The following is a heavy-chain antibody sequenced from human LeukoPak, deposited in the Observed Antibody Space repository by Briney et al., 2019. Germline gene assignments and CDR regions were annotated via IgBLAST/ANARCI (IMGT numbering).Heavy chain of an antibody. CDR3: ARSLYCSGGSCYYYYYGMDV. CDR1: GFTFSSYS. Sequence: GGSLRLSCAASGFTFSSYSMNWVRQAPGKGLEWVSSISSSSYIYYADSVKGRFTISRDNAKNSLYLQMNSLRAEDTAVYYCARSLYCSGGSCYYYYYGMDVWGQGTTVTVSS. CDR2: ISSSSYI. D-gene: IGHD2-15*01. V-gene: IGHV3-21*01. J-gene: IGHJ6*02.